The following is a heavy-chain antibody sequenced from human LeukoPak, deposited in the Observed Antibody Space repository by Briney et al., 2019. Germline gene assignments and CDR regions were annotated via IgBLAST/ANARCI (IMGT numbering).Heavy chain of an antibody. CDR1: GYSFTNYW. V-gene: IGHV5-51*01. J-gene: IGHJ4*02. CDR3: ARRRTTAGSSFDY. Sequence: GGSLQISCKGSGYSFTNYWIGWVRQMPGKGLEWMGIIYPGDSDTRYSPSFQGQVTISADKSISTPYLQWSSLKASDTAMYYCARRRTTAGSSFDYWGQGTLVTVSS. D-gene: IGHD4-17*01. CDR2: IYPGDSDT.